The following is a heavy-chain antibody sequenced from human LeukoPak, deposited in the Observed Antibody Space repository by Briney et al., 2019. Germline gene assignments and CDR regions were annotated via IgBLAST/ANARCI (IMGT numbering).Heavy chain of an antibody. Sequence: GESLRLSCAASGFPFSGSWMNWVRQAPGKGLEWVANSNPDGSNKRFVDSVMGRFTMSRDNAKNSLYLQMNDLRVEDTDVFYCAAWTDRGYNFWGQGTLVTVSS. CDR1: GFPFSGSW. D-gene: IGHD5-24*01. CDR3: AAWTDRGYNF. V-gene: IGHV3-7*01. CDR2: SNPDGSNK. J-gene: IGHJ4*02.